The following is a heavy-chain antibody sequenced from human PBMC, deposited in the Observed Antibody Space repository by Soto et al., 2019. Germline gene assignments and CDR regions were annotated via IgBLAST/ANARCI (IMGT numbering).Heavy chain of an antibody. CDR3: VRDRVTCPPGDCASRGFDV. Sequence: QEQLVESGGGMVQPGRSLRLSCEASGFTLSYFGMHWVRKAPGKGIEWVAVAWHDGRHLASAESARGRFTISSDDSKSTLFLQIDSLIVDDTAVYFCVRDRVTCPPGDCASRGFDVWGQGTMVTVSS. J-gene: IGHJ3*01. CDR1: GFTLSYFG. CDR2: AWHDGRHL. D-gene: IGHD2-21*02. V-gene: IGHV3-33*01.